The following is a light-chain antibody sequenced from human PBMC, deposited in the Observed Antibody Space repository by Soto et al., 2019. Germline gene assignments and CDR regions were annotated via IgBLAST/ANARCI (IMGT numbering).Light chain of an antibody. V-gene: IGLV1-47*02. Sequence: QSVLTQPPSASGTPGQRVTISCSGSSSNIGINYVYWYQQLPRTAPKLLIYNSGQRPSGVPDRFSGSKSGTSASLAISGLRSEDEANYYCATWDDSLSVVVFGGGTKVTVL. J-gene: IGLJ2*01. CDR1: SSNIGINY. CDR3: ATWDDSLSVVV. CDR2: NSG.